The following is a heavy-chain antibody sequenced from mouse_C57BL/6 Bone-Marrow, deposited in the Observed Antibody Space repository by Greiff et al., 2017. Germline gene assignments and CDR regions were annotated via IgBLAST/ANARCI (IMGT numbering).Heavy chain of an antibody. CDR3: ARSGPLGRRFDY. CDR2: IHPTSGRT. CDR1: GYTFTSYW. V-gene: IGHV1-55*01. D-gene: IGHD4-1*01. J-gene: IGHJ2*01. Sequence: QVQLQQPGAELVKPGASVKMSCKASGYTFTSYWITWVKQRPGQGLEWIGDIHPTSGRTNYNEKFKSKAILTVDTSSNTAYMQLSSLTSEDSAVFYCARSGPLGRRFDYWGQGTTLTVSS.